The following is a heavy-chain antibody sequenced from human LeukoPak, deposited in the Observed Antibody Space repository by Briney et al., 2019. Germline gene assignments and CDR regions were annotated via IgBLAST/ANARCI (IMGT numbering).Heavy chain of an antibody. J-gene: IGHJ3*02. CDR2: ISSSGSTI. Sequence: GGSLRLSCAASGFIFSHHGMHWVRQAPGKGLEWVSYISSSGSTIYYADSVKGRFTISRDNAKNSLYLQMNSLRAEDTAVYYCARDFPSYYYDSSGYYDAFDIWGQGTMVTVSS. V-gene: IGHV3-48*04. D-gene: IGHD3-22*01. CDR3: ARDFPSYYYDSSGYYDAFDI. CDR1: GFIFSHHG.